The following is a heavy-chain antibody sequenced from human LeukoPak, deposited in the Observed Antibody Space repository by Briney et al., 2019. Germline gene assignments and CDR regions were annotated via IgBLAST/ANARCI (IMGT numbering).Heavy chain of an antibody. V-gene: IGHV3-23*01. Sequence: GGSLRLSCAAPGFTFSSYWMHWVRQAPGKGLEWVSAISGSGGSTYYADSVKGRFTISRDNSKNTLYLQMNSLRAEDTAVYYCAKVDRGYSYGYPRGAFDIWGQGTMVTVSS. CDR1: GFTFSSYW. CDR3: AKVDRGYSYGYPRGAFDI. D-gene: IGHD5-18*01. J-gene: IGHJ3*02. CDR2: ISGSGGST.